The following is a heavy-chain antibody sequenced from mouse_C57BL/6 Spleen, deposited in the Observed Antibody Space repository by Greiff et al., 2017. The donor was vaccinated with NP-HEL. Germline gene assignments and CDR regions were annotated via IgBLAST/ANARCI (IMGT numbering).Heavy chain of an antibody. D-gene: IGHD1-1*01. J-gene: IGHJ2*01. V-gene: IGHV1-61*01. CDR3: ARWTVVATGDYFDY. CDR2: IYPSDSET. Sequence: VQLQQPGAELVRPGSSVKLSCKASGYTFTSYWMDWVKQRPGQGLEWIGNIYPSDSETHYNQKFKDKATLTVDKSSSTAYMQLSSLTSEDSAVYYCARWTVVATGDYFDYWGQGTTLTVSS. CDR1: GYTFTSYW.